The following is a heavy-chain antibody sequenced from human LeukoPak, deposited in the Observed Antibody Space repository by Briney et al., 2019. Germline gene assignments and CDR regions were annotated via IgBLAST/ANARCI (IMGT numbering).Heavy chain of an antibody. Sequence: GGSLRLSCAASKFAFSSYAMSWVRQAPGKGLEWVSVLYSGGNTYYADSVKGRFTISRDNSKNTLYLQMNSLRTEDTAVYYCARDRSDGFDYWGQGTLVTVSS. J-gene: IGHJ4*02. CDR2: LYSGGNT. V-gene: IGHV3-53*01. CDR1: KFAFSSYA. CDR3: ARDRSDGFDY.